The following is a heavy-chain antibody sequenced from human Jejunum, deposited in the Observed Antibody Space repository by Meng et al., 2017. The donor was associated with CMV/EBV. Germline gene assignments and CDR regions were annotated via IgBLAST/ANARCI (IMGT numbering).Heavy chain of an antibody. J-gene: IGHJ4*01. V-gene: IGHV3-7*03. CDR3: AISPKDVLLPVAMTG. D-gene: IGHD3-22*01. Sequence: FTFSNYWISWGRQAPGKGLEWVANIKEDGSEKDYVDSVKGRVTISRDNAKKSLYLQMNSLRAEDTAVYYSAISPKDVLLPVAMTGWGQGTLVTVSS. CDR1: FTFSNYW. CDR2: IKEDGSEK.